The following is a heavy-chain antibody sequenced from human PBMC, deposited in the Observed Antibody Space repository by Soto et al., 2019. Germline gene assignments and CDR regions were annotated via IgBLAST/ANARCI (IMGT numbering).Heavy chain of an antibody. CDR2: ISYDGSNK. Sequence: QVQLVESGGGVVQPGRSLRLSCAASGFTFSSYGMHWVRQAPGKGLEWGAVISYDGSNKYYADSVKGRFTISRDNSKNPLYLQMNGLRAEDTAVYYCAKDFLRGYSGYSHGWMFDPWGQGTLVTVSS. V-gene: IGHV3-30*18. D-gene: IGHD5-12*01. J-gene: IGHJ5*02. CDR1: GFTFSSYG. CDR3: AKDFLRGYSGYSHGWMFDP.